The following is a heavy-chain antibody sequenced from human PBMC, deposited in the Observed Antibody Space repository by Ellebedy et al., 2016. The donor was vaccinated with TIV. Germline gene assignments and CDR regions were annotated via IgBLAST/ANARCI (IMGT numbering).Heavy chain of an antibody. J-gene: IGHJ4*02. V-gene: IGHV4-39*01. Sequence: MPSETLSLTCTVSGGSITSIIYYWDWIRQPPGKGLEWIGSIYYSGTTYYNPSLKSRVTISVETSTNQFSLKLSSVTAADTAVYYCARHNVDSGSYFLYYFDKWGQGTLVSVSS. CDR2: IYYSGTT. CDR1: GGSITSIIYY. D-gene: IGHD5-12*01. CDR3: ARHNVDSGSYFLYYFDK.